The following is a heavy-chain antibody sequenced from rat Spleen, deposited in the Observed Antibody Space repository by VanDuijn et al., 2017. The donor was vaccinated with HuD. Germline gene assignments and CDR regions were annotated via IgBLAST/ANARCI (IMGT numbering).Heavy chain of an antibody. Sequence: QVQLKESGPGLVQPSQTLSLTCTVSGFSLTSYTVSWVRQPPGKGLEWIAAISSGGSTYYNSALKSRLSISRDTSKSQVFLKMNRLQTEDTAMYFCATQRGYWGQGTLVTVSS. J-gene: IGHJ3*01. V-gene: IGHV2-6*01. CDR3: ATQRGY. CDR2: ISSGGST. CDR1: GFSLTSYT.